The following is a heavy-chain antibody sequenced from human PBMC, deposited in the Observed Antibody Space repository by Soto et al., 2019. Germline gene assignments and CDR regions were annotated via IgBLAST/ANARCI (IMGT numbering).Heavy chain of an antibody. CDR3: ARWMRSSGYFRSFDI. CDR2: IDPSDSYT. Sequence: GESLKISCHGSGYDFTSYWITWVRKMPGKGLEWMGRIDPSDSYTNYNPSLKSRVTISVDVSKNQFSLRLSSVTAADTAMYYCARWMRSSGYFRSFDIWGQGTMVTVSS. D-gene: IGHD3-22*01. J-gene: IGHJ3*02. V-gene: IGHV5-10-1*01. CDR1: GYDFTSYW.